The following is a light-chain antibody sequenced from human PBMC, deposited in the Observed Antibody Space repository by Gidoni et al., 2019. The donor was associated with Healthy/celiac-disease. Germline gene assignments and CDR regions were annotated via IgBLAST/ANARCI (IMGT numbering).Light chain of an antibody. V-gene: IGKV1-33*01. CDR2: DAS. Sequence: DIPMTQSPSSLSASVGDRVTITCQASQDISNYLNWYQQKPGKAPKLLIYDASNLETGVPSRFSGSGSGTDFTFTISSLQHEDIATYYCQQYDNPPFTFGPGTKVDIK. J-gene: IGKJ3*01. CDR1: QDISNY. CDR3: QQYDNPPFT.